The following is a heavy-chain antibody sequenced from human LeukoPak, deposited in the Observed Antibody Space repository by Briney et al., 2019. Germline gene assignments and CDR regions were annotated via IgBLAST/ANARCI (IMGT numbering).Heavy chain of an antibody. CDR2: IYYSGST. J-gene: IGHJ2*01. V-gene: IGHV4-59*08. Sequence: SETLSLTCTVSGGSISSYYWSWVRQPPGKGLEWIGYIYYSGSTNYNPSLKSRVTISVDTSKNQFSLKLSSVTAADTAVYYCARFTYERSDWYFDLWGRGTLVTVSS. CDR3: ARFTYERSDWYFDL. CDR1: GGSISSYY. D-gene: IGHD5-12*01.